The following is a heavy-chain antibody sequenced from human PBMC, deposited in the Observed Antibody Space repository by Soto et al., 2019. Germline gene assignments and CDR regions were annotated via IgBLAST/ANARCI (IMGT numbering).Heavy chain of an antibody. CDR1: GYTFTSYY. D-gene: IGHD1-26*01. CDR3: ARVRGRELPDYYGMDV. J-gene: IGHJ6*02. CDR2: INPSGGST. V-gene: IGHV1-46*01. Sequence: QVQLVQSGAEVKKPGASVKVSCKASGYTFTSYYMHWVRQAPGQGLEWMGIINPSGGSTSYAQKFQGRVTMTRDTSTSTVYMELSSLRSEDTAVYYCARVRGRELPDYYGMDVWGQGTTVTVSS.